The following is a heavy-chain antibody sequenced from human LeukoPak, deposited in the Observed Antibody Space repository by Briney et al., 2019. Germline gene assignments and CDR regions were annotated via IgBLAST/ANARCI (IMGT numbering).Heavy chain of an antibody. J-gene: IGHJ4*02. CDR1: GESFSGYY. CDR3: ARGYCSSTSCYVVDH. V-gene: IGHV4-34*01. CDR2: IDHSGST. Sequence: PSETLSLTCAVYGESFSGYYWSWIRQPPGKGLEWIGEIDHSGSTNYNPSLKSRVTISVDTSKNQFSLKLNSMTAADTALYYCARGYCSSTSCYVVDHWGQGTLVTVSS. D-gene: IGHD2-2*01.